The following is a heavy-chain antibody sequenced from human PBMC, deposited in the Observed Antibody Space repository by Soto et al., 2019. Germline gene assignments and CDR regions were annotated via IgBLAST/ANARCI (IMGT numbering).Heavy chain of an antibody. J-gene: IGHJ4*02. D-gene: IGHD1-26*01. CDR1: GGSVSSSQ. V-gene: IGHV4-59*02. CDR2: TSYSGNT. CDR3: ARDGVGPFDY. Sequence: SETLSLTCSVSGGSVSSSQWSWIRQSLGKGLEWIGLTSYSGNTVYNPSLKGRVDFSVDTSRNRFSLTLTSVTAADTGVYYCARDGVGPFDYWGQGTPVTVSS.